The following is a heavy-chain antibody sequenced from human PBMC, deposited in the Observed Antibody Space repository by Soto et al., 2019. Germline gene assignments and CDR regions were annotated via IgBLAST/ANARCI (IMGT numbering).Heavy chain of an antibody. J-gene: IGHJ4*02. CDR1: GFIFENFG. CDR2: ISGSGFKK. D-gene: IGHD1-1*01. Sequence: PGGSLRLSCAASGFIFENFGMSWVRQAPGKGLEWISSISGSGFKKYYADSVKGRFTISRDNARNTLYLQMNSLRDEDTAVYYCARDNNWSYDYWGQGILVTVSS. V-gene: IGHV3-23*01. CDR3: ARDNNWSYDY.